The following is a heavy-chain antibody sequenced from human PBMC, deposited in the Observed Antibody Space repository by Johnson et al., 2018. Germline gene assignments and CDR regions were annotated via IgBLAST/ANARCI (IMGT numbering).Heavy chain of an antibody. Sequence: QVQLVQSGGGVVQPGRSLRLSCAASGFTFSSYGMHWVRQAPGKGLEWLAVIWYDGSNKYYADSVKGRFTISRDNSKNTLYLQMNSLRAEDTAVYYCARPRSGRYYYYYMDVWGKGTTVTVSS. D-gene: IGHD2-15*01. J-gene: IGHJ6*03. CDR1: GFTFSSYG. V-gene: IGHV3-33*01. CDR2: IWYDGSNK. CDR3: ARPRSGRYYYYYMDV.